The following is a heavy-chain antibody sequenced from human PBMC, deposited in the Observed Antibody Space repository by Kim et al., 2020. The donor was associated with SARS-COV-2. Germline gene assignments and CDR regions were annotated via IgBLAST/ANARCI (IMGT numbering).Heavy chain of an antibody. J-gene: IGHJ4*02. CDR3: ARDQGVGDY. CDR2: GNT. V-gene: IGHV1-3*01. Sequence: GNTKYSERFQGRVTITRDTAASTGYMELSSLRFEDSAVYYCARDQGVGDYWGQGALVTVSS. D-gene: IGHD1-26*01.